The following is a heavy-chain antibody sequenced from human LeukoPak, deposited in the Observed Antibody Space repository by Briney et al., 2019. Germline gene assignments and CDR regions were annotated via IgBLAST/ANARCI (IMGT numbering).Heavy chain of an antibody. Sequence: SETLSLTCSVVGASISGYYCSWIRQSAGRGLEWIGRIYNNGKTNSNPTFGGRVTMSIDTSRNQFSLKLTSATAADTAVYYCARSIPRPEGFWFDPWGQGILVTVSS. D-gene: IGHD2-21*01. CDR2: IYNNGKT. CDR3: ARSIPRPEGFWFDP. CDR1: GASISGYY. J-gene: IGHJ5*02. V-gene: IGHV4-4*07.